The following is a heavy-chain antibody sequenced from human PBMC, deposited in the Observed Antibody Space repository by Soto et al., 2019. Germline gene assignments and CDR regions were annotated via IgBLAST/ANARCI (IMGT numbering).Heavy chain of an antibody. Sequence: VGSLRLSGAASGFTFRNYWMSWVRQAPGKGLEWVANLKQDGSVKYYVDSLRGRFTISRDNAKNSLYLQMNSLRAEATDVYHSARIGYSSSSFDYWGKGTLVTAS. CDR2: LKQDGSVK. CDR3: ARIGYSSSSFDY. J-gene: IGHJ4*02. V-gene: IGHV3-7*01. D-gene: IGHD6-13*01. CDR1: GFTFRNYW.